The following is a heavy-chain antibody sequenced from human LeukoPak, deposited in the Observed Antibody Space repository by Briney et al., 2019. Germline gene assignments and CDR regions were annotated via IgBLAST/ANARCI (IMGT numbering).Heavy chain of an antibody. CDR2: IYGDGTT. CDR3: ARVIVGGMRAFDM. CDR1: GFTFTNYW. J-gene: IGHJ3*02. D-gene: IGHD1-26*01. Sequence: GGSLRLSCAASGFTFTNYWMHWVRQAPGKGLVWVSRIYGDGTTQYADSVRGRFTISRDNAKKTLYLQMNGLRAEDMAVYYCARVIVGGMRAFDMWGQGTMVTVSS. V-gene: IGHV3-74*01.